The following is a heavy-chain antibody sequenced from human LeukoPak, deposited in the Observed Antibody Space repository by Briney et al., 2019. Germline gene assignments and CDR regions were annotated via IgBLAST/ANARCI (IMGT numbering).Heavy chain of an antibody. CDR1: GYTFTGYY. J-gene: IGHJ5*02. V-gene: IGHV1-2*02. D-gene: IGHD3-16*01. CDR3: ARERLGLVSRWFDP. CDR2: INPNSGGT. Sequence: ASVKVSCKASGYTFTGYYMHWVRQAPGQGLEWMGWINPNSGGTNYAQKFQGRVTMTRDTSISTAYVELSRLRSDDTAVYYCARERLGLVSRWFDPWGQGTLVTVSS.